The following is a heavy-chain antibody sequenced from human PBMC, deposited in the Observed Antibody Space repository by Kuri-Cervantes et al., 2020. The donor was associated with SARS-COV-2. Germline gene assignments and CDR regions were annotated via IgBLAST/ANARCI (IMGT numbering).Heavy chain of an antibody. J-gene: IGHJ4*02. CDR1: GFTFSSYS. CDR2: ISSSSSYI. D-gene: IGHD3-3*01. CDR3: ARMYYDFWSGYYKYYFDY. V-gene: IGHV3-21*01. Sequence: GGSLRLSCAASGFTFSSYSMNWVRQAPGKRLEWVSSISSSSSYIYYADSVKGRFTIYRDNAKNSLYLQMNSLRAEDTAVYYCARMYYDFWSGYYKYYFDYWVQGTLVTVSS.